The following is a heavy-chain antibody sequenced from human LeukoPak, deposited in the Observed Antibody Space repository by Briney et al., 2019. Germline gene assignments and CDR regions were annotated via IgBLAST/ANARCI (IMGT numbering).Heavy chain of an antibody. CDR3: AKGSRYCSSTGCYPVGYFDY. CDR1: GFTFSSYA. CDR2: ISGSGGST. V-gene: IGHV3-23*01. Sequence: GGSLRLSCAAPGFTFSSYAMSWVRQAPGKGLEWVSAISGSGGSTYYADSVKGRFTISRDNSKNTLYLQMNSLRAEDTAVYYCAKGSRYCSSTGCYPVGYFDYWGQGTLVTVSS. D-gene: IGHD2-2*01. J-gene: IGHJ4*02.